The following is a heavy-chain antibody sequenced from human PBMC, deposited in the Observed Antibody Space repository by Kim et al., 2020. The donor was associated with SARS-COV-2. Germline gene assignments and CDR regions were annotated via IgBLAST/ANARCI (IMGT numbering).Heavy chain of an antibody. J-gene: IGHJ4*02. D-gene: IGHD7-27*01. V-gene: IGHV1-8*01. Sequence: ASVKVSCKASGYTFTSHYDINWVRQATGQGLEWMGWMNPNTGNTGYAQKVQARLTMTRDTSISAAYMELDSLTSDDTALYYCARSSTGGPIDFWGQGTLV. CDR2: MNPNTGNT. CDR1: GYTFTSHYD. CDR3: ARSSTGGPIDF.